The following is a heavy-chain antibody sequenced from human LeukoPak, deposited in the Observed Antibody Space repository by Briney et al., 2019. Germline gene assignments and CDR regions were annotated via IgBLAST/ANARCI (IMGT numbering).Heavy chain of an antibody. CDR3: ASTPPPLEPAAILH. V-gene: IGHV3-7*01. CDR2: INQDGGER. J-gene: IGHJ4*02. Sequence: PGGSLRLSCAASGFTFSSYWMSWVRQAPGKGLEWVANINQDGGERYYVDSVKGRFTISRDNAKNSLYLQMNSLRAEDTAVYYCASTPPPLEPAAILHWGQGTLVTVSS. D-gene: IGHD2-2*01. CDR1: GFTFSSYW.